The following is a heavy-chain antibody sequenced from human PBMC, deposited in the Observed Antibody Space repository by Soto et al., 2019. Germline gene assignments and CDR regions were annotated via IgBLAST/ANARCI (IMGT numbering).Heavy chain of an antibody. V-gene: IGHV1-69*02. J-gene: IGHJ4*02. Sequence: QVQLVQSGAEVKKPGSSVKVSCKASGGTFTSYTISWLRKAPGQGLEGMGRIIPILGIANYAQKFQGRVTITADKSTSTAYMELSSLRSEDTAVYYCARGLHYDSISLDDYWGQGTLVTVSS. CDR1: GGTFTSYT. CDR3: ARGLHYDSISLDDY. CDR2: IIPILGIA. D-gene: IGHD3-22*01.